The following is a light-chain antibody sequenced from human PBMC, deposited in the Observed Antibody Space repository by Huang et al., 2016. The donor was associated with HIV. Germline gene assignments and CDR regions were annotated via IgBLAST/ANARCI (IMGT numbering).Light chain of an antibody. CDR2: ATS. Sequence: DIQMTQSPSSLSASVGDRVTITCRASQGIGNSLAWYQQKPEKAPRLLLYATSTLESGCPSRFSGSGSGTHYTLTINTLQPEDIASYYCQQYHSLPWTFGQGTKVEIK. J-gene: IGKJ1*01. V-gene: IGKV1-NL1*01. CDR1: QGIGNS. CDR3: QQYHSLPWT.